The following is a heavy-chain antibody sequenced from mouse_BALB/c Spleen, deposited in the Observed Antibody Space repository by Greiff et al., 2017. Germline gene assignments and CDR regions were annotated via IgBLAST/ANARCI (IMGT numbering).Heavy chain of an antibody. Sequence: VQLQQSGAELVRPGSSVKISCKASGYAFSSYWMNWVKQRPGQGLEWIGQIYPGDGDTNYNGKFKGKATLTADKSSSTAYMQLSSLTSEDSAVYVCARRGLLRFFDYWGQGTTLTVSS. CDR1: GYAFSSYW. J-gene: IGHJ2*01. V-gene: IGHV1-80*01. D-gene: IGHD2-3*01. CDR2: IYPGDGDT. CDR3: ARRGLLRFFDY.